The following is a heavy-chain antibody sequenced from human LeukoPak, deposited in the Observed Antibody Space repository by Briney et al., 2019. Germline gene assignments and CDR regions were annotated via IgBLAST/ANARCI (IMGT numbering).Heavy chain of an antibody. V-gene: IGHV1-46*01. CDR1: GYTFTSYY. D-gene: IGHD1-20*01. CDR3: ARDPGITGSIENWFDP. J-gene: IGHJ5*02. Sequence: ASVKASCKASGYTFTSYYMHWVRQAPGQGLEWMGIINPSGGSTSYAQKFQGRVTMTRDTSISTAYMELSRLRSDDTAVYYCARDPGITGSIENWFDPWGQGTLVTVSS. CDR2: INPSGGST.